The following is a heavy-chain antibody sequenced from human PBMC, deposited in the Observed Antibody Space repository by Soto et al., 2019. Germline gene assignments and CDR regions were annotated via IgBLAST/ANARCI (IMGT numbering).Heavy chain of an antibody. CDR2: IAYDGNRE. CDR3: ARVGGSFYGSWDS. Sequence: QVQLLESGGGVVQPGRSLRLSCAASGFTFSMYVMHWVRQAPGKGLEWVAVIAYDGNREYYGDSVKGRFFVSRDNSKNTLYLQMNSMRPEDTAVYYCARVGGSFYGSWDSWGQGALVTVSS. CDR1: GFTFSMYV. D-gene: IGHD1-26*01. V-gene: IGHV3-30-3*01. J-gene: IGHJ4*02.